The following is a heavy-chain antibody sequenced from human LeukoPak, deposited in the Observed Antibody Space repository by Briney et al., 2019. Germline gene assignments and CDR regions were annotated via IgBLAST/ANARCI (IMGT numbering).Heavy chain of an antibody. CDR3: TTANGIGDWHDY. V-gene: IGHV3-23*01. CDR2: IGLSGDT. Sequence: GGSLRLSCATSGFTFSSYAMTWVRQTPRKGLEWVSTIGLSGDTYYADSVKGRFTISRDDSRTTLYLQMNSLRAEDTAVYYCTTANGIGDWHDYWGQGTLVTVSS. J-gene: IGHJ4*02. D-gene: IGHD2-21*02. CDR1: GFTFSSYA.